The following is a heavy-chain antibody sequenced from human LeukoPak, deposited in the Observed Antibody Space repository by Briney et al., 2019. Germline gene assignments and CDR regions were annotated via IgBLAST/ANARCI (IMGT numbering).Heavy chain of an antibody. V-gene: IGHV4-34*01. CDR2: INDSGRI. CDR1: GGSFSNYY. J-gene: IGHJ6*03. CDR3: ARRWNYGRNYYIDV. D-gene: IGHD1-7*01. Sequence: SETLSHTCAVYGGSFSNYYWSWIRQPPGKGLEWIGEINDSGRINYNPSLMSRVTVSVDTSKNQFSLRLTSVTATDTAVYYCARRWNYGRNYYIDVWGNGATVSVS.